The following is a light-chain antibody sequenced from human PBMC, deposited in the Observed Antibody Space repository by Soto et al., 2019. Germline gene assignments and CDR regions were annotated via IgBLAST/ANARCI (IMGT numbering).Light chain of an antibody. Sequence: DIQMTPSTSTLSGSVGDRVTLTCRASQTISSWLAWYQQKPGKAPKLLIYKASTLKSGVPSRFSGSGSGTEFTLTISSLQPDDFATYYCQHYNSYSEAFGQGTKVDIK. CDR1: QTISSW. CDR2: KAS. V-gene: IGKV1-5*03. J-gene: IGKJ1*01. CDR3: QHYNSYSEA.